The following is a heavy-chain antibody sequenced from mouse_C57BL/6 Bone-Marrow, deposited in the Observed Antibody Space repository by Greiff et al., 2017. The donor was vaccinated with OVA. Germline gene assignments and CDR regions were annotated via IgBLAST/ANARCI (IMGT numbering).Heavy chain of an antibody. CDR1: GYTFTSYW. Sequence: VQLQQSGTELVKPGASVKLSCKASGYTFTSYWMHWVKQRPGQGLEWIGNINPSNGGTNYNEKFKSKATLTVDKSSSTAYMQLSSLTSEDSAVYYCAANYGSSPAWFAYWGQGTLVTVSA. CDR3: AANYGSSPAWFAY. J-gene: IGHJ3*01. V-gene: IGHV1-53*01. D-gene: IGHD1-1*01. CDR2: INPSNGGT.